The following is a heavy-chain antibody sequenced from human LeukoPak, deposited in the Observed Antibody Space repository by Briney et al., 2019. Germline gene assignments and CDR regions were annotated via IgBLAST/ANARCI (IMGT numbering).Heavy chain of an antibody. D-gene: IGHD3-22*01. V-gene: IGHV4-59*01. J-gene: IGHJ4*02. CDR1: GGSISSYY. CDR3: ASPGYDSSGFNY. Sequence: SETLSLTCTVSGGSISSYYWSWIRQPPGKGLEWIAYIDYRGSTTYNPSLKSRVTISVDTSRNQFSLKLSSVTAADTAVYYCASPGYDSSGFNYWGQGTLVTVSS. CDR2: IDYRGST.